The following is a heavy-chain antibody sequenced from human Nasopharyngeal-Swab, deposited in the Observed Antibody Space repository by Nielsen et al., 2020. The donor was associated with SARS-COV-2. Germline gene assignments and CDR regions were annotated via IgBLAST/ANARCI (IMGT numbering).Heavy chain of an antibody. CDR2: IKQDGDET. J-gene: IGHJ4*02. CDR1: GFTFNTFR. V-gene: IGHV3-7*01. CDR3: VLPSVAAPGRDS. D-gene: IGHD6-25*01. Sequence: GESLKISCATSGFTFNTFRMSWVRQAPGKGLEWVAIIKQDGDETQYVDSVKGRFTISRDNVEKSLYLQMDNLRVEDTAVYYCVLPSVAAPGRDSWGKGTLVTVSS.